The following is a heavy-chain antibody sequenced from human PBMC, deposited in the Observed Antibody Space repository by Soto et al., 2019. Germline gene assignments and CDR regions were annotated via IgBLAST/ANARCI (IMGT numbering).Heavy chain of an antibody. V-gene: IGHV3-23*01. CDR1: GFTFSSYA. Sequence: GGSLRLSCAASGFTFSSYAMSWVRQAPGKGLEWVSAISGSGGSTYYADSVKGRFTISRDNSKNTLYLQMNCLRAEDTAVYYCANHPPRLYYDSSDYYLFDYWDQGTLVTVSS. CDR2: ISGSGGST. D-gene: IGHD3-22*01. CDR3: ANHPPRLYYDSSDYYLFDY. J-gene: IGHJ4*01.